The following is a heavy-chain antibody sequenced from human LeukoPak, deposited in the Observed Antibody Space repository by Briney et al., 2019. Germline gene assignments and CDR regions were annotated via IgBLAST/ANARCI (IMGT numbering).Heavy chain of an antibody. D-gene: IGHD3-22*01. J-gene: IGHJ4*02. CDR3: ARDMYYYDSSGYYYKGQVTDY. CDR2: INPNSGGT. V-gene: IGHV1-2*02. CDR1: GYTFTGYY. Sequence: ASVKVSCKASGYTFTGYYMHWVRQAPGQGLEWMGWINPNSGGTNYAQKFQGRVTMTRDTSISTAYMELSRLRSDDTAVYYCARDMYYYDSSGYYYKGQVTDYWGQGTLVTVSS.